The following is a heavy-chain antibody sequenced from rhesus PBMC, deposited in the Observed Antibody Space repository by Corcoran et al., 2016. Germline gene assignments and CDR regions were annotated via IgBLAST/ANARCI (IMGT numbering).Heavy chain of an antibody. CDR2: ISGSGGST. J-gene: IGHJ4*01. V-gene: IGHV4-173*01. D-gene: IGHD3-3*01. CDR1: GGSISSNY. Sequence: QLQLQESGPGLVKPSETLSLTCAVSGGSISSNYWSWIRQPPGKGLEWIGRISGSGGSTDYNPSLKSRVTISTDTSKNQFSLKLSSLTAADTAVYYCARGSPITIFGLVISEYFDYWGQGVLVTVSS. CDR3: ARGSPITIFGLVISEYFDY.